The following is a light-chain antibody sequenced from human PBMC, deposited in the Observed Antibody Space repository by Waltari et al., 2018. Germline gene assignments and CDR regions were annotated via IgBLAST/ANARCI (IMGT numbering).Light chain of an antibody. Sequence: QSVLTQPPSASGTPGQRVTISCSGSSSNIGSKTVNWYQQLTGTAPNLLIFSNNQRPSGVPDRFSGSKSGTSASLAISGLLSEDEADYYCSSWDDSVIGPVFGGGTKLTVL. CDR1: SSNIGSKT. CDR3: SSWDDSVIGPV. J-gene: IGLJ2*01. V-gene: IGLV1-44*01. CDR2: SNN.